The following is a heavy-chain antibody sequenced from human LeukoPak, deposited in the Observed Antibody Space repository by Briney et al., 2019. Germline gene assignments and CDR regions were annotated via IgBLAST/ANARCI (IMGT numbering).Heavy chain of an antibody. J-gene: IGHJ3*01. V-gene: IGHV3-7*03. CDR3: ARSSYSSSSSV. CDR2: INSDGSEG. D-gene: IGHD6-6*01. Sequence: GGSLRLSCAVSGFTFSGFRMSWSRQAPGKGLEWVASINSDGSEGYYADVVKGRFAISRDNAKNSLYLQINSLRAEDTAVYYCARSSYSSSSSVWGQGTMVTVSS. CDR1: GFTFSGFR.